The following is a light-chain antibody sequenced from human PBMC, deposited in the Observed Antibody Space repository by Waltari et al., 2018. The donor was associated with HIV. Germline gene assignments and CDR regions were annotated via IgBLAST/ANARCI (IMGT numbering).Light chain of an antibody. CDR1: SSAVGGYHY. J-gene: IGLJ2*01. CDR3: SSYVSTSSLGL. V-gene: IGLV2-14*01. CDR2: EVT. Sequence: QAALTQPASVSGSPGQSLTISCPGTSSAVGGYHYVSWYQQRPGKGPTLIIYEVTNRPSGVSDRFSGSKSGNTASLTISGLQTEDEADYYCSSYVSTSSLGLFGGGTKLTVL.